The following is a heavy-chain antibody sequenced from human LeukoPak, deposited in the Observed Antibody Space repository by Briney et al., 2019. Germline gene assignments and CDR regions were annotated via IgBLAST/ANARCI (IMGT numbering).Heavy chain of an antibody. D-gene: IGHD2-15*01. CDR3: ARALPKCSGGSCYSKWYWFDP. Sequence: ASVKVSCMASGYTLTSYDINWVRQATGQGLEWMGWMNPNSTNTGYAHKFQGRVTMTRNTSISTAYMELSSLRSEDTAMYYCARALPKCSGGSCYSKWYWFDPWGQGTLVTVSS. J-gene: IGHJ5*02. V-gene: IGHV1-8*01. CDR2: MNPNSTNT. CDR1: GYTLTSYD.